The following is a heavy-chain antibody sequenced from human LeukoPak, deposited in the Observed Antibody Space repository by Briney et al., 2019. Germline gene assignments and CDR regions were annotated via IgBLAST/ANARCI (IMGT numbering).Heavy chain of an antibody. J-gene: IGHJ4*02. D-gene: IGHD1-26*01. CDR3: AREPSGTLDY. V-gene: IGHV3-48*01. CDR2: ISHTGSTM. CDR1: GFRFSSYS. Sequence: GGSLRLSCAASGFRFSSYSMNWVRQAPGKGLEWVSYISHTGSTMSYADSVKGRFTISRDNAKNSLFLQMNSLRAEDTAVYYCAREPSGTLDYWGQGTLVTVSS.